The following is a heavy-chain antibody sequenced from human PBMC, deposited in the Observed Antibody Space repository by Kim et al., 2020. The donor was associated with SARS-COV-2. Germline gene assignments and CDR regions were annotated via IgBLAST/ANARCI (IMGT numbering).Heavy chain of an antibody. Sequence: SETLSLTCAVYGGSFSGYYWSWIRQPPGKGLEWIGEINHSGSTNYNPSLKSRVTISVDTSKNQFSLKLSSVTAADTAVYYCARGGRIITMVRGVTTNIDYWGQGTLVTVSS. CDR1: GGSFSGYY. V-gene: IGHV4-34*01. CDR3: ARGGRIITMVRGVTTNIDY. CDR2: INHSGST. D-gene: IGHD3-10*01. J-gene: IGHJ4*02.